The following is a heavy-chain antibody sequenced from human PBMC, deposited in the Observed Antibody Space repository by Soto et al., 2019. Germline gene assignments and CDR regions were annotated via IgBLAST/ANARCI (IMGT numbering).Heavy chain of an antibody. Sequence: EVQLLESGGGLVQPGGSLRLSCAASGFTLSSYAMRWVRQAPGKGLEWVSAISGSGGTTYYADSVKGRFTISRDTSKNTLYLQMHSLRAEDTAVYYCAKVERYYYDSSGYYSSPLFWGQGTLVTVSS. V-gene: IGHV3-23*01. CDR3: AKVERYYYDSSGYYSSPLF. CDR1: GFTLSSYA. J-gene: IGHJ4*02. CDR2: ISGSGGTT. D-gene: IGHD3-22*01.